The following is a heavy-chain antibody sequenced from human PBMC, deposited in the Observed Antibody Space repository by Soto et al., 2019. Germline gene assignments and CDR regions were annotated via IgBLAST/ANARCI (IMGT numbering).Heavy chain of an antibody. Sequence: PGGSLRLSCAASGFTFSSYGMHWVRQAPGKGLEWVAVISYDGSNKYYADSVKGRFTISRDNSKNTLYLQMNSLRAEDTAVYYCAKDLGLWDIVVVVAAHPIGMDVWGQGTTVTVSS. CDR2: ISYDGSNK. J-gene: IGHJ6*02. CDR3: AKDLGLWDIVVVVAAHPIGMDV. CDR1: GFTFSSYG. D-gene: IGHD2-15*01. V-gene: IGHV3-30*18.